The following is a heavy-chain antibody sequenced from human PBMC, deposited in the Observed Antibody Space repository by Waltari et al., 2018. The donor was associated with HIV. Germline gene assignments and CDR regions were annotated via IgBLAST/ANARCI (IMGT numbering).Heavy chain of an antibody. CDR2: INHSGST. CDR1: GGSFSGYY. CDR3: ARGSNPYCSSTSCYRPYLYYGLDV. D-gene: IGHD2-2*02. Sequence: QVQLQQWGAGLLKPSETLSLTCAVYGGSFSGYYWSWIRQPPGKGLEWIGEINHSGSTNYKPSLKSRVTISIDTSKSQFSLKLTSVTAADTAVYYCARGSNPYCSSTSCYRPYLYYGLDVWGQGTTLTVSS. V-gene: IGHV4-34*01. J-gene: IGHJ6*02.